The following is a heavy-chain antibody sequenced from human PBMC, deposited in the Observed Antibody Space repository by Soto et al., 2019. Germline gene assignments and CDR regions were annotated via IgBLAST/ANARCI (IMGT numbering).Heavy chain of an antibody. Sequence: PSETLSLTCAVSGGSIISGDYYWSWIRQPPGKGLEWIGYISYSGTTYYNPSLKSRVTISIDTSKNQFSLKLSSVTAADTAMYYCARHKNYYDSNLDYWGQGTLVTVSS. D-gene: IGHD3-22*01. CDR3: ARHKNYYDSNLDY. V-gene: IGHV4-30-4*01. J-gene: IGHJ4*02. CDR1: GGSIISGDYY. CDR2: ISYSGTT.